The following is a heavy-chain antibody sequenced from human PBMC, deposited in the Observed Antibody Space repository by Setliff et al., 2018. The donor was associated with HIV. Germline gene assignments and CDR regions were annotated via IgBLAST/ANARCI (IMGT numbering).Heavy chain of an antibody. CDR3: ARDTSGGY. J-gene: IGHJ4*02. Sequence: SETLSLTCSVSGASIRGHYWSWIRQSPGKGLEWIGNIYYSGVTNYNPSLKSRVTISLDTSKNQFSLKLTSVTAADTAVYYCARDTSGGYWGQGTLVTVSS. CDR1: GASIRGHY. V-gene: IGHV4-59*11. D-gene: IGHD3-10*01. CDR2: IYYSGVT.